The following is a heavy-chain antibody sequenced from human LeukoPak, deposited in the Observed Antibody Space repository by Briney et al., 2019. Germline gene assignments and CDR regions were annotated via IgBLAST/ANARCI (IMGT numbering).Heavy chain of an antibody. CDR2: ISSSGSTI. CDR3: AMIPGIAAAGSY. D-gene: IGHD6-13*01. CDR1: GFXFSSYE. Sequence: PGGSLRLSCAASGFXFSSYEINWVRQAPGKGQEWVSYISSSGSTIYYADSVKGRSTISRDNAKNSLYLQMNSLRAEDTAVYYCAMIPGIAAAGSYWGQGTLVTVSS. J-gene: IGHJ4*02. V-gene: IGHV3-48*03.